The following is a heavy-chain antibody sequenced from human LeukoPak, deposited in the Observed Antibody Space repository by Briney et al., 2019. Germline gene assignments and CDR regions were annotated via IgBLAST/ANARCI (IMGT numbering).Heavy chain of an antibody. D-gene: IGHD3-9*01. V-gene: IGHV3-30*02. CDR1: EFTFSAYA. CDR2: VRYGGNIK. J-gene: IGHJ4*02. CDR3: TKDLGTEYNIFDY. Sequence: PGGSQRLSCATSEFTFSAYAMHWVRQAPGRGLEWVAFVRYGGNIKYYADSVKGRFTISRDNSKNTLYLQMNSLRPEDTAVYYCTKDLGTEYNIFDYWGQGTLVTVSS.